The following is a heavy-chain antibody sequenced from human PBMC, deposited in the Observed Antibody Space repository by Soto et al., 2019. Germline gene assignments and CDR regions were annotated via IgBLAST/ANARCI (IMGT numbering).Heavy chain of an antibody. V-gene: IGHV1-8*01. CDR2: MNPSTGNT. D-gene: IGHD6-19*01. J-gene: IGHJ5*02. CDR1: GYTFTSYD. CDR3: ARSRIIVAGGFDP. Sequence: QVQLVQSGAEVKKPGASVKVSCKASGYTFTSYDIIWVRQATGQGLEWMGWMNPSTGNTDSAEKFQGRLTMTRNTFISPVYMELSSLSFEDTAVYYCARSRIIVAGGFDPWGQGTLVTVSS.